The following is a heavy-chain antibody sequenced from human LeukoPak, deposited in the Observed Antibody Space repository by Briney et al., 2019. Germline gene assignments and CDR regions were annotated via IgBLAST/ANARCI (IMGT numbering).Heavy chain of an antibody. V-gene: IGHV1-69*04. J-gene: IGHJ4*02. CDR3: ARDYGGNSELTFDY. D-gene: IGHD4-23*01. CDR1: GGTFSSYA. CDR2: IIPIFGIA. Sequence: ASVKVSCKASGGTFSSYAISWVRQAPGQGLEWMGRIIPIFGIANYAQKFQGRATITADKSTSTAYMELSSLRSEDTAVYYCARDYGGNSELTFDYWGQGTLVTVSS.